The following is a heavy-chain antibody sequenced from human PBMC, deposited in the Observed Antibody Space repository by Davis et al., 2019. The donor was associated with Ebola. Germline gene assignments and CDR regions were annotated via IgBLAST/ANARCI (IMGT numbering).Heavy chain of an antibody. CDR3: ARGPLWFGELTRYYFAY. V-gene: IGHV3-30*03. D-gene: IGHD3-10*01. CDR2: ISYDGSNK. J-gene: IGHJ4*02. CDR1: GFTFSSYG. Sequence: GESLKISCEASGFTFSSYGMHWVRQAPGKGLEWVAVISYDGSNKYYADSVKGRFTISRDNSKNTLYLQMNSLRAEDTAVYYCARGPLWFGELTRYYFAYWGQGTLVTVSS.